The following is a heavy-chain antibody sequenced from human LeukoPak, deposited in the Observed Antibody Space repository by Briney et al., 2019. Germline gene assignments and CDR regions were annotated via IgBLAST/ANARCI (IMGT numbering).Heavy chain of an antibody. CDR1: GGSISSGGHY. CDR2: IHYSGST. V-gene: IGHV4-31*03. J-gene: IGHJ4*02. Sequence: PSETLSLTCTVSGGSISSGGHYWSWIRQNPEKGLEWIGYIHYSGSTYYIPSLKSRVTMSVDTSKNQFSLKLSSVTAADTAVYYCARDRSYFGSISIWGQGTLVTVSS. D-gene: IGHD1-26*01. CDR3: ARDRSYFGSISI.